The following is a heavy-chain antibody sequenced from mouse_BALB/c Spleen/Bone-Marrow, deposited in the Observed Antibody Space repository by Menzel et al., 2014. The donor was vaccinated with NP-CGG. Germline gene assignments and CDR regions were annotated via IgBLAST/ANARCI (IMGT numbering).Heavy chain of an antibody. CDR1: GFTFNNYG. CDR3: ARHAYYDQTEGWFVC. CDR2: ISGGGSYT. J-gene: IGHJ3*01. V-gene: IGHV5-9-2*01. Sequence: EVKLVESGGGLVKSGGSLKPSCAASGFTFNNYGMSWVRQTPEKRLEWVATISGGGSYTFYPDREKVRFPTSRDNAKNVVFLQLSRLRSEDTALYYSARHAYYDQTEGWFVCWGQGTLVTVSA. D-gene: IGHD2-4*01.